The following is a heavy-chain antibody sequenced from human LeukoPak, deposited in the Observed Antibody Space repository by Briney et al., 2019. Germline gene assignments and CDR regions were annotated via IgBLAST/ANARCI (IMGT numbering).Heavy chain of an antibody. CDR3: ARASSSWYYFDY. CDR2: ISSSSLYI. Sequence: PGGSLRLSCAASGFTFTSYSMNWVRQAPGKGLEWVSSISSSSLYIYYADSVKGRFTISRDNAKNSLYLQMNSLRAEDTAVYYCARASSSWYYFDYWGQGTLVTVSS. J-gene: IGHJ4*02. CDR1: GFTFTSYS. V-gene: IGHV3-21*06. D-gene: IGHD6-13*01.